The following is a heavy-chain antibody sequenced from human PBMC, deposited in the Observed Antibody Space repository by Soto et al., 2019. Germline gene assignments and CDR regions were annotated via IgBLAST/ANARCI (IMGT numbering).Heavy chain of an antibody. Sequence: ASVKVSCKASGYTFTSYGISWVRQAPGQGLEWMGWISAYNGNTNYAQKLQGRVTMTTDTSTSTAYMELRSLRSDDTAVYYCARILPFDKSKVVVAAEIDYWGQGTLVTVSS. CDR2: ISAYNGNT. V-gene: IGHV1-18*01. CDR1: GYTFTSYG. CDR3: ARILPFDKSKVVVAAEIDY. D-gene: IGHD2-15*01. J-gene: IGHJ4*02.